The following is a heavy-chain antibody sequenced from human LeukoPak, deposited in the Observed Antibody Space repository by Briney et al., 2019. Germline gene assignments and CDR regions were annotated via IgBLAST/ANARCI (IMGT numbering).Heavy chain of an antibody. J-gene: IGHJ4*02. CDR2: IYISGST. CDR1: GGSISSGSSY. Sequence: SETLSLTCTVSGGSISSGSSYWNWIRQPTRKGLEWIGRIYISGSTNYNPSLKGRVTISLDTSKNQFSLQLRSVTAADTAVYYCARAHRRRITMIVVVHIGFDYWGQGTLVTVSS. CDR3: ARAHRRRITMIVVVHIGFDY. D-gene: IGHD3-22*01. V-gene: IGHV4-61*02.